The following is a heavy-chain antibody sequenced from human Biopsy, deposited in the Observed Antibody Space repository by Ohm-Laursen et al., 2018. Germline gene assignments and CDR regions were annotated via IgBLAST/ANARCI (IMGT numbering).Heavy chain of an antibody. CDR3: ATDADGYYTEFDF. D-gene: IGHD5-24*01. CDR1: GGPFNNHA. J-gene: IGHJ4*02. CDR2: IVPILGTV. V-gene: IGHV1-69*04. Sequence: SSVKVSCKSSGGPFNNHAFSWVRQAPGQGLEWLGRIVPILGTVNYAQRFQGRVALTADKSTGTAYMELNRLISDDTAVYYCATDADGYYTEFDFWGQGSLVTVSS.